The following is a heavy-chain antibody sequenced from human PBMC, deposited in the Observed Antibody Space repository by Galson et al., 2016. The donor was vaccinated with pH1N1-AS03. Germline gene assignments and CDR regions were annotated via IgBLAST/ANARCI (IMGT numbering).Heavy chain of an antibody. CDR3: ARSPGDYFCSLGMDV. CDR1: GFSLTTDKMC. CDR2: IDWDDDE. J-gene: IGHJ6*02. Sequence: PALVKPTQTLTLTCTFSGFSLTTDKMCVTWIRQPPGKALEWLARIDWDDDEYYSRSLRTRLTISKDTSKNQVVLTMTNMDPADTGTYFCARSPGDYFCSLGMDVWGQGTTVTVS. D-gene: IGHD5-12*01. V-gene: IGHV2-70*11.